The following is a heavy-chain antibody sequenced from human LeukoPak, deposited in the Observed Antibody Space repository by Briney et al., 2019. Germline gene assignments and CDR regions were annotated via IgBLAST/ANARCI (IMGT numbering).Heavy chain of an antibody. J-gene: IGHJ6*04. V-gene: IGHV3-48*03. CDR2: ISSSGSTI. D-gene: IGHD3-10*02. Sequence: WGSLRLSCAASGFTFSSYEMSRVRQAPGKGLEWVSYISSSGSTIYYADSVKGRFTISRDNAKNSLYLQMNSLRAEDTAVYYLAKLGITMIGGVWGKGTTVTISS. CDR3: AKLGITMIGGV. CDR1: GFTFSSYE.